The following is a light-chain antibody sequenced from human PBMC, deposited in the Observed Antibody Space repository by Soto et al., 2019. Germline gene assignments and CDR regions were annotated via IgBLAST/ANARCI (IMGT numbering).Light chain of an antibody. CDR2: DAY. J-gene: IGKJ2*01. V-gene: IGKV1-39*01. CDR1: QSISNY. Sequence: DIQMTQSPSSLSASVGDRVTITCRASQSISNYLNWYQQKPGKAPNLLIYDAYSLLSGVPSRFRGSGSGTDFTLTISSLQPEDFAIYYCQQSDRTPYTFGQGTKLEIK. CDR3: QQSDRTPYT.